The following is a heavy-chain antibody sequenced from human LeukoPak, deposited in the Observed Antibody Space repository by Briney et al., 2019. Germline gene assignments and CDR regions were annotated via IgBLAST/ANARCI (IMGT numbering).Heavy chain of an antibody. D-gene: IGHD1-26*01. CDR3: ATYQVGATTLDY. Sequence: GASVKVSCKASGYTFSRYGISWVRQAPGQGLEWMGWISAYNGNTNYAQKLQGRVTMTTDTSTSTAYMELRSLRSDDTAVYYCATYQVGATTLDYWGQGTLVTVSS. CDR1: GYTFSRYG. V-gene: IGHV1-18*01. CDR2: ISAYNGNT. J-gene: IGHJ4*02.